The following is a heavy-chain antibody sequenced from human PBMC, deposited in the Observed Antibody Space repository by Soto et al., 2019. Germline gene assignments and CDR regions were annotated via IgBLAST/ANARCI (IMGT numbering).Heavy chain of an antibody. Sequence: GGSLRLSCAASGFTFSSYSMNWVRQAPGKGLEWVSSISSSSSYIYYADSVKGRFTISRDNAKNSLYLQMNSLRAEDTAVYYCARWERTNGPRDKYYFDYWGQGTLVTVSS. D-gene: IGHD2-8*01. CDR2: ISSSSSYI. CDR1: GFTFSSYS. V-gene: IGHV3-21*01. CDR3: ARWERTNGPRDKYYFDY. J-gene: IGHJ4*02.